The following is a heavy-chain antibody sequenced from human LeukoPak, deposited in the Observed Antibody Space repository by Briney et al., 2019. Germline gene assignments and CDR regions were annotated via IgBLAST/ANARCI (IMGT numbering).Heavy chain of an antibody. Sequence: PGGSLRLSCAASGFTFSSYEMNWVRQAPGKGLEWVSYISSSGSTIYYADSVKGRFTISRDNAKNSLYLQMNSLRAEDTAVYYCARAHQLWFGELAFYMDVWGKGTTVTISS. V-gene: IGHV3-48*03. D-gene: IGHD3-10*01. CDR1: GFTFSSYE. J-gene: IGHJ6*03. CDR2: ISSSGSTI. CDR3: ARAHQLWFGELAFYMDV.